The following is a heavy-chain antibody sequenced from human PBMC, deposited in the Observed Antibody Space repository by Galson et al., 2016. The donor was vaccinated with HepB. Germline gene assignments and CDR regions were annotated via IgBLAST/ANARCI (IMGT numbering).Heavy chain of an antibody. V-gene: IGHV3-23*01. CDR1: GFTFSTYA. Sequence: SLRLSCAASGFTFSTYAMSWVRQAPGKGLEWVSGISGSSEAIYYADSVKSQFTISRDNSKNALYLQVNSLRAEDTAVYYCATRLRAPANWGQGAQVTVSS. J-gene: IGHJ4*02. CDR3: ATRLRAPAN. D-gene: IGHD1-26*01. CDR2: ISGSSEAI.